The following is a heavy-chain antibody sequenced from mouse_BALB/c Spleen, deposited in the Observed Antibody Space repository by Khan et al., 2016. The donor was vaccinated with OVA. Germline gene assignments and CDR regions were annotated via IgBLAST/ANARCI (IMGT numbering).Heavy chain of an antibody. J-gene: IGHJ4*01. CDR3: AGENYYGTTCYAMDY. V-gene: IGHV1S41*01. CDR1: GYTFTSYW. Sequence: DLVKPGASVKLSCKASGYTFTSYWINWIKQRPGQGLEWIGRIAPGSGSPYYNEMFKAKATLTVDTSSSTAYIQLSSLSSEDSAVYFCAGENYYGTTCYAMDYWGQGTSVTVSS. CDR2: IAPGSGSP. D-gene: IGHD1-1*01.